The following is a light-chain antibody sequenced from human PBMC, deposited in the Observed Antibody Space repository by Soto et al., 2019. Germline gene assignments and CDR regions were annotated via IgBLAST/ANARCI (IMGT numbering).Light chain of an antibody. CDR3: QQYASSSST. Sequence: EIVLTQSPATLSLSPGERATLSCGASQSVISSYLAWYQQKPGLAPRLLIYDASSRSTGIPDRFSGSGSGTDFTLTIRRLEPEDFAVYYCQQYASSSSTFGQGTKLEIK. V-gene: IGKV3D-20*01. CDR1: QSVISSY. J-gene: IGKJ2*01. CDR2: DAS.